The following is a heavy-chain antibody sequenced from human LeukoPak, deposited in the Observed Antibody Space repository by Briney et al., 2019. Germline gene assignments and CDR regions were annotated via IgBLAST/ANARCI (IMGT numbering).Heavy chain of an antibody. J-gene: IGHJ4*02. Sequence: GQSMRLSCAASGFTFSNTWMAWVRQAPGKGLEWVANINQDASTKHYVDSVKGRFTISRDNAKNSLYLQMNSLRAEDTAVYYCARDQSGSLDYWGQGTLVTVSS. D-gene: IGHD1-26*01. V-gene: IGHV3-7*01. CDR2: INQDASTK. CDR3: ARDQSGSLDY. CDR1: GFTFSNTW.